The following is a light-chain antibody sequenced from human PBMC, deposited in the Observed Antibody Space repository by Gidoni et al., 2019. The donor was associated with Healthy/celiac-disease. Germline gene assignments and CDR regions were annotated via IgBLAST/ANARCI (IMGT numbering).Light chain of an antibody. CDR3: CSYAGSYTSYV. J-gene: IGLJ1*01. CDR2: DVS. Sequence: QSALTQPRSVSGSPRQSVTISCTGTSSDVGGYNSVPWYQQPPGKAPKLMSYDVSKRPSGVPDRFSGSKSGNTAALTISGLQAEDEADYYCCSYAGSYTSYVFGTGTKVTVL. V-gene: IGLV2-11*01. CDR1: SSDVGGYNS.